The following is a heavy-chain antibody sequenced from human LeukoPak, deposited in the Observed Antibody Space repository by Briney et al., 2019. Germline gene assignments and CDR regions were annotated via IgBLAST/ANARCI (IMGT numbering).Heavy chain of an antibody. V-gene: IGHV3-30*02. Sequence: GGSLRLSCAASGFTFSSYGMQWVRQAPGKGLEWVASIRYDGDYKYYADSLQGRFTISRDNSKNTLYLQMNSLRAEDTAVYYCTSGYSSQYYMDVWGKGTTVTVSS. CDR3: TSGYSSQYYMDV. D-gene: IGHD5-12*01. CDR2: IRYDGDYK. J-gene: IGHJ6*03. CDR1: GFTFSSYG.